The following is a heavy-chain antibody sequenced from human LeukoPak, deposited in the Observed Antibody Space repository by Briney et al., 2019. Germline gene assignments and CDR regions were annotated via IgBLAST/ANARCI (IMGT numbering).Heavy chain of an antibody. J-gene: IGHJ4*02. V-gene: IGHV4-61*01. CDR3: ARVERAGSYFALDY. Sequence: SETLSLTCTVSGYSISSGYYWGWIRQPPGKGLEWIGYIYYSGSTNYNPSLKSRVTISVDTSKNQFSLKLSSVTAADTAVYYCARVERAGSYFALDYWGQGTLVTVSS. CDR2: IYYSGST. CDR1: GYSISSGYY. D-gene: IGHD1-26*01.